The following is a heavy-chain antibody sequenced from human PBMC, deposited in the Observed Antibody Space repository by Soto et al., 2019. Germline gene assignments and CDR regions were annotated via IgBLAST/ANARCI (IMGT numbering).Heavy chain of an antibody. J-gene: IGHJ4*02. D-gene: IGHD6-19*01. V-gene: IGHV3-53*01. Sequence: GGSLRLSCAASGFSVSGSYMFWVRQAPVNGLEFVSVIYSFFGTYYLDSLKGRFTISIYNSENTLYLQMNILIADDTAVYYGARGWGSGWLEFFDSWGQG. CDR1: GFSVSGSY. CDR3: ARGWGSGWLEFFDS. CDR2: IYSFFGT.